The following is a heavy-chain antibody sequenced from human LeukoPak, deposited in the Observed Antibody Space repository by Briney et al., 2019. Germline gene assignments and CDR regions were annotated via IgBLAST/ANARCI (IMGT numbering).Heavy chain of an antibody. V-gene: IGHV3-23*01. Sequence: GGSLRLSCAASGFTFSSYAMSWVRQAPGKGLEWVSGISGSGGTTYYADSVEGRFTMSRDNSKKVLDLHMKSLRAEDTAVYYCAKEVALYDCWSGFHHGGQGTLVTVSS. CDR2: ISGSGGTT. CDR1: GFTFSSYA. CDR3: AKEVALYDCWSGFHH. D-gene: IGHD3-3*01. J-gene: IGHJ4*02.